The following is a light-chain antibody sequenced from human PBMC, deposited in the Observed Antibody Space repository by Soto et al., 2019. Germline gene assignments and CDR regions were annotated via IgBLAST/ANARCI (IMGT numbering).Light chain of an antibody. CDR3: QHRSDWLGT. Sequence: DTVMTQSPATLSVSPGERATLSCRASQSVSSNLAWYQQKPGQAPRLLIYGASTRATGIPARFSGSGSGTEFTLTISSLQSEDFAVYYCQHRSDWLGTFGPGTKVDIK. CDR2: GAS. J-gene: IGKJ3*01. CDR1: QSVSSN. V-gene: IGKV3-15*01.